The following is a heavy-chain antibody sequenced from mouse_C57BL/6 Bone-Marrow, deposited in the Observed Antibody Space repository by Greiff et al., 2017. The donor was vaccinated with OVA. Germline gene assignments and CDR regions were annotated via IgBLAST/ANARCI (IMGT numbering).Heavy chain of an antibody. CDR3: ARINWAWCAY. J-gene: IGHJ3*01. Sequence: QVQLQQSGAELARPGASVTLSCKASGYTFTSYGISWVKQRTGQGLEWIGEIYPRSGNTYYNEKFKGKATLTADNSSSTAYMELRSLTSEDSAVYFCARINWAWCAYWGQGTLVTVSA. V-gene: IGHV1-81*01. CDR1: GYTFTSYG. CDR2: IYPRSGNT. D-gene: IGHD4-1*01.